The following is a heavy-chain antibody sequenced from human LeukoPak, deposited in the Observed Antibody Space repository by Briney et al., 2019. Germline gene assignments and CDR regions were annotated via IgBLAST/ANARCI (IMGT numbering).Heavy chain of an antibody. CDR1: GFTITNYW. CDR2: IKGDGSEK. J-gene: IGHJ5*02. D-gene: IGHD6-19*01. Sequence: GESLRLSCTVTGFTITNYWMTWVRQAPGKGLECVAYIKGDGSEKNYVDSVKGRFSIPRDNAKNSLYLQMNSLRAEDTAIYYCVRQAGVSWGQGTLVTVSS. V-gene: IGHV3-7*01. CDR3: VRQAGVS.